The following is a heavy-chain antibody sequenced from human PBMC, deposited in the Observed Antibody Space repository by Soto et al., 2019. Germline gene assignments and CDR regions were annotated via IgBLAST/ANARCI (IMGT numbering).Heavy chain of an antibody. CDR2: IKSNPDSGTT. CDR1: GFTFSNAW. D-gene: IGHD6-13*01. J-gene: IGHJ6*03. V-gene: IGHV3-15*01. Sequence: EVQLVESGGDLVKPGGSLRLSCAASGFTFSNAWMSWVRQAPGKGLEWVGRIKSNPDSGTTGYAAPVKGRFTISRDASKSTLYLQMNSLETEDTALHSCTTAPYSSTGQRNYYMDVWGKGTRVTVSS. CDR3: TTAPYSSTGQRNYYMDV.